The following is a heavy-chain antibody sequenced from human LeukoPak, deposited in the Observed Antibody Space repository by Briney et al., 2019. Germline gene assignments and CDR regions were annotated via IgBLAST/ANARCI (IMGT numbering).Heavy chain of an antibody. Sequence: PSETLSLTCAVSGGSINSHYWGWIRQPPGKGLQWIGDIYYTGKNNYNPSLKSRVTISLDTSKDHLSLNLTSVVAADTAIYYCVRRDTGWNYFDYCGQGILVTVSS. CDR3: VRRDTGWNYFDY. CDR2: IYYTGKN. V-gene: IGHV4-59*08. D-gene: IGHD6-19*01. CDR1: GGSINSHY. J-gene: IGHJ4*02.